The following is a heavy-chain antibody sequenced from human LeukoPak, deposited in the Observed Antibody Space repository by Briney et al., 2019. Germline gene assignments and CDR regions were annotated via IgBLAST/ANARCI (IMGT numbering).Heavy chain of an antibody. CDR3: ARDSDHIDGANFDY. Sequence: PGGSLRLSCAASGFTFSDYYMSWIRQAPGKGLEWVSYISSGGDNIYYADSVKGRFTISRDNAKKSLYLQMNSLRAEDTAVYYCARDSDHIDGANFDYWGRGTLVTVSS. CDR2: ISSGGDNI. D-gene: IGHD1-14*01. J-gene: IGHJ4*02. V-gene: IGHV3-11*04. CDR1: GFTFSDYY.